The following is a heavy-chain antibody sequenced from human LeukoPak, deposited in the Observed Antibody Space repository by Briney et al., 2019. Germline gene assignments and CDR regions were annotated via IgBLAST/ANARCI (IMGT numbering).Heavy chain of an antibody. CDR3: AKDIQLSA. J-gene: IGHJ3*01. CDR1: GFNFNDAA. D-gene: IGHD5-24*01. CDR2: IASSGRNT. V-gene: IGHV3-23*01. Sequence: GSLRLSCAASGFNFNDAAMTWVRQAPGKGLEWVSLIASSGRNTYYTDSVRGRFTISRDNSKKTLSLQMNSLRVEDTAIYYCAKDIQLSAWGLGTMVTVPS.